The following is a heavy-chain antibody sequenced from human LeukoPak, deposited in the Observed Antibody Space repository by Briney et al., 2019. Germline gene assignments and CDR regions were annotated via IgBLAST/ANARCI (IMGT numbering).Heavy chain of an antibody. CDR3: ARDPSGAFLDY. D-gene: IGHD2-21*01. Sequence: GASVKVSCKASGYTFTSYYMHWVRQAPGQGLEWMGIINPSGGSTSYAQKFQGRVTMTRDTSTSTVYMELSSLRSEDTVVYYCARDPSGAFLDYWGQGTLVTVSS. CDR2: INPSGGST. CDR1: GYTFTSYY. J-gene: IGHJ4*02. V-gene: IGHV1-46*03.